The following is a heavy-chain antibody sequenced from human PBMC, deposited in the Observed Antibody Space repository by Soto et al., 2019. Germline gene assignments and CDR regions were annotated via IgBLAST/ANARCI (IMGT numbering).Heavy chain of an antibody. CDR3: AXEFPYYESSDSYFDY. D-gene: IGHD3-16*01. Sequence: SQTLSLTCAISGDRVSGNSAAWNWNRQSPSRGLEWLGRTYYRSKWYNDYSVSVKSRITVTPDTSKNQFSLHLKSVTPEDTAVYYCAXEFPYYESSDSYFDYWGQGALVTVSS. J-gene: IGHJ4*02. CDR2: TYYRSKWYN. V-gene: IGHV6-1*01. CDR1: GDRVSGNSAA.